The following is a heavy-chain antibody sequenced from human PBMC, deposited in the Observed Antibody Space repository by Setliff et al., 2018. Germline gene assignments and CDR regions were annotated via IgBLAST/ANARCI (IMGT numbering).Heavy chain of an antibody. Sequence: SETLSLTCTVSGASITNINYYWGLIRQPPGKGLEWIGSMYFSGSTYYNPSLKSRVTMSVDTSKNRFSLNLTSVTAADTAVYYCATSGFCSAGSCYSFDDWGQGALVTAPQ. V-gene: IGHV4-39*07. J-gene: IGHJ4*02. D-gene: IGHD2-15*01. CDR2: MYFSGST. CDR3: ATSGFCSAGSCYSFDD. CDR1: GASITNINYY.